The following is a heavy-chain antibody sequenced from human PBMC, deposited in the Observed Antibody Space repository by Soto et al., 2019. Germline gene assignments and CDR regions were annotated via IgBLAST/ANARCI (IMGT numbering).Heavy chain of an antibody. D-gene: IGHD2-2*01. J-gene: IGHJ6*02. CDR2: ISSSSSYI. V-gene: IGHV3-21*01. CDR1: GFTFSSYS. Sequence: GGSLRLSCAASGFTFSSYSMNWVRQAPEKGLEWDSSISSSSSYIYYADSVKGRFTISRDNAKNSLYLQMNSLRAEDTAVYYCARDRGSTSYYYYYYGMDVWGQGTTVTVSS. CDR3: ARDRGSTSYYYYYYGMDV.